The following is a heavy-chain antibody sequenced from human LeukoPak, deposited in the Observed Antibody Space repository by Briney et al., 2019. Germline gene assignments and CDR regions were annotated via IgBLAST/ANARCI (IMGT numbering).Heavy chain of an antibody. J-gene: IGHJ4*01. CDR2: MNPDSGNT. CDR1: RYTFTSYD. CDR3: ARGSHRGYCTTSNCYTVDY. V-gene: IGHV1-8*01. Sequence: ASVKVSCTAARYTFTSYDIHWVRQAPGQGLEWMGWMNPDSGNTGYAQKFQGRVSMTRNTSISTAYMELGGLTSDDTAVYFCARGSHRGYCTTSNCYTVDYWGQGTLVSVSS. D-gene: IGHD2-2*02.